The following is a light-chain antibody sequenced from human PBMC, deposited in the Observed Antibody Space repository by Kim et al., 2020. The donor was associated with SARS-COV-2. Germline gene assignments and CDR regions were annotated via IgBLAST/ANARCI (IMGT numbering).Light chain of an antibody. CDR2: NTH. CDR3: TSWDDRLNGRV. CDR1: NANIGTNG. J-gene: IGLJ3*02. Sequence: GILFYAGTNANIGTNGLTWYQQFPGAAPTVLIYNTHQRPSGVPDRFSGSKAGTTGSLDIIAFQPEDEADYYCTSWDDRLNGRVFGGGTQLTVL. V-gene: IGLV1-44*01.